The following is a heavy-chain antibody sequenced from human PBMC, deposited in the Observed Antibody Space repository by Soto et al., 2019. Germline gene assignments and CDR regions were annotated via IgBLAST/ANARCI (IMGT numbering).Heavy chain of an antibody. J-gene: IGHJ3*02. D-gene: IGHD3-22*01. Sequence: ASLPVSCKASGYTFTDYYIHWVRLAPGQGLDWMGWINPNSGRTNYAQKFQGRVTMTRDTSISTAYMELSRLRSDDTAVYYCARDLQPPYYYYDTRGGAFDIWGQGTMVTVSS. CDR3: ARDLQPPYYYYDTRGGAFDI. V-gene: IGHV1-2*02. CDR1: GYTFTDYY. CDR2: INPNSGRT.